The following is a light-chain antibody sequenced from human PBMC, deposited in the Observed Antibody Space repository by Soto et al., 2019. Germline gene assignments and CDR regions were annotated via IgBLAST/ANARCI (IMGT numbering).Light chain of an antibody. V-gene: IGKV4-1*01. Sequence: DIVMSQSPDSLAVSLGERATINCKSSQSLLFKSDNNNYLAWYQQKPGQPPQLLIYWASTRESGVPHRFSGSGSGTDFTLTISDLQAEDVAIYYCQYYGNSPLTFGQGTKVDFK. CDR3: QYYGNSPLT. CDR2: WAS. J-gene: IGKJ1*01. CDR1: QSLLFKSDNNNY.